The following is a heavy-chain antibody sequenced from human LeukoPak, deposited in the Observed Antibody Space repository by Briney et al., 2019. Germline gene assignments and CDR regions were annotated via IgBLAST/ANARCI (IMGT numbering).Heavy chain of an antibody. Sequence: SETLSLTCTVSGGSISGYYWSWIRQPAGKGLEWIGRTYSSGSTNYNPSLKSRVTMSVDTSKNQFSLKLSSVTAADTAVYYCAREYGWGPYYYYYMGVWGKGTTVTVSS. CDR2: TYSSGST. V-gene: IGHV4-4*07. CDR1: GGSISGYY. J-gene: IGHJ6*03. CDR3: AREYGWGPYYYYYMGV. D-gene: IGHD3-16*01.